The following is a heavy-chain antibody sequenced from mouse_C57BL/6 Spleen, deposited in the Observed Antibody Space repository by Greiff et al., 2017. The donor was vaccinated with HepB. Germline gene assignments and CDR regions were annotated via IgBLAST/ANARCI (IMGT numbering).Heavy chain of an antibody. CDR2: IDPENGDT. V-gene: IGHV14-4*01. CDR3: TTTGRGFYAMDY. J-gene: IGHJ4*01. CDR1: GFNIKDDY. Sequence: VHVKQSGAELVRPGASVKLSCTASGFNIKDDYMHWVKQRPEQGLEWIGWIDPENGDTEYASKFQGKATITADTSSNTAYLQLSSLTSEDTAVDYCTTTGRGFYAMDYWGQGTSVTVSS. D-gene: IGHD4-1*01.